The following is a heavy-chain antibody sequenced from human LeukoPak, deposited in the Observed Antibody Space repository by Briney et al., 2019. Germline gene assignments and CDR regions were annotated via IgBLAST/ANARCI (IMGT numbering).Heavy chain of an antibody. D-gene: IGHD3-22*01. CDR3: VRGGGYYDSSGDRKDLSLLDY. Sequence: PGGSLRRSCAASGFTFNLYSINWVRQAPGKGLEWLSYISSSTTTIYYADSVKGRFTISRDKAKNSLYLQMNRLRADDTAVYYCVRGGGYYDSSGDRKDLSLLDYWGQGTLVTVSS. CDR1: GFTFNLYS. V-gene: IGHV3-48*01. J-gene: IGHJ4*02. CDR2: ISSSTTTI.